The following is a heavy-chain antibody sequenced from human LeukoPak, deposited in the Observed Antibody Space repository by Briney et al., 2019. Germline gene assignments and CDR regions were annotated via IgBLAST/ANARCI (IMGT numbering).Heavy chain of an antibody. J-gene: IGHJ4*02. CDR3: ARHSGSGWQALGY. D-gene: IGHD6-19*01. CDR2: TSYNGNT. Sequence: ASVKVSCKASGYTFSNYGISWVRQAPGLGLEWMGWTSYNGNTNYAQKFQDRVTMTTDTSTTTAYMELRSLESDDTAVYYCARHSGSGWQALGYWGQGTLVTVSS. CDR1: GYTFSNYG. V-gene: IGHV1-18*04.